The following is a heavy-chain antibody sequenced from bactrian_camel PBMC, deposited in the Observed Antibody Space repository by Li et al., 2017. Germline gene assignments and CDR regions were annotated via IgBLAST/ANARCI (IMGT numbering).Heavy chain of an antibody. J-gene: IGHJ6*01. Sequence: QLVESGGGSVQAGGSLRLSCKYSGYNVNSDCLAWFRQVPGHEREGVATIATTNTGVRTTYYADSVKGRFTISQDNAKNTVYLQMNSLKPEDTAMYYCATVRLWGRSWWDDFDYWGQATQVTVS. D-gene: IGHD6*01. CDR2: IATTNTGVRTT. CDR1: GYNVNSDC. CDR3: ATVRLWGRSWWDDFDY. V-gene: IGHV3S1*01.